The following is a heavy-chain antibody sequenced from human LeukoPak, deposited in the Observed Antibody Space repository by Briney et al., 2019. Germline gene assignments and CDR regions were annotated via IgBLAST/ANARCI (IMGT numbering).Heavy chain of an antibody. V-gene: IGHV3-23*01. CDR1: GFTFSSYA. J-gene: IGHJ4*02. CDR2: ISGST. D-gene: IGHD2-2*03. CDR3: AKAPVTTCRGGYCYPFDY. Sequence: GGSLRLSCAASGFTFSSYAMSWVRQAPGKGLEWVSAISGSTYYADSVKGRFTISRDSSKNTLFLQMNRLRPEDAAVYYCAKAPVTTCRGGYCYPFDYWGQGTLVTVSS.